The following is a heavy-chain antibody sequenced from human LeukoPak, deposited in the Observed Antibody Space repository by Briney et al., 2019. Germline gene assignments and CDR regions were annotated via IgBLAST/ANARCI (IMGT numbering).Heavy chain of an antibody. V-gene: IGHV3-7*01. J-gene: IGHJ4*02. CDR2: IKQDGSEK. CDR1: GFTFSSYW. CDR3: ARDPGDYYDSSGYYYLDY. D-gene: IGHD3-22*01. Sequence: PGGSLSLSCAASGFTFSSYWMSWVRQAPGKGLEWVANIKQDGSEKYYVDSVKGRFTISRDNAKNSLYLQINSLRAEDTAVYYCARDPGDYYDSSGYYYLDYWGQGTLVTVSS.